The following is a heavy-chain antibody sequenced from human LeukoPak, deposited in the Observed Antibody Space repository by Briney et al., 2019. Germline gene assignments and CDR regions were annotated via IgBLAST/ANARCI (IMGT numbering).Heavy chain of an antibody. CDR2: IYSDSSRT. J-gene: IGHJ4*02. D-gene: IGHD2-15*01. V-gene: IGHV3-74*01. CDR1: GFSFSTTW. Sequence: GGSLRLSCAASGFSFSTTWMHWVRQAPGKGLEWVALIYSDSSRTTYADSVKGRFTISRDNAKNTVYLQMSSLRVEDTAVYFCTKDAGYASDFWGQGILVPVSS. CDR3: TKDAGYASDF.